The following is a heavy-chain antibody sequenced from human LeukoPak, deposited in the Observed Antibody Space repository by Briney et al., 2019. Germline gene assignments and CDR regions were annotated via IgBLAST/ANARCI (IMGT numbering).Heavy chain of an antibody. CDR3: ARGTSSGYFQFYFDY. D-gene: IGHD3-22*01. V-gene: IGHV3-53*01. J-gene: IGHJ4*02. CDR1: GFTVSSNY. Sequence: GGSLRLSCAASGFTVSSNYMTWVRQAPGKGLEWVSVIYSGGSTYYADSVKGRFTISRDNSKNTLYLQMNSLRGEDTAVYYCARGTSSGYFQFYFDYWGQGTLVTVSS. CDR2: IYSGGST.